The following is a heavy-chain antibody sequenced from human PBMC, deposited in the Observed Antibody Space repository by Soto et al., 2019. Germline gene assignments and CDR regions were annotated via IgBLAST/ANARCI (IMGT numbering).Heavy chain of an antibody. CDR3: ARLRFCGGDSCYPLDV. CDR1: GTRFTRQT. J-gene: IGHJ3*01. D-gene: IGHD5-12*01. Sequence: QVELVQSGAEVKKPGASVRVSCKAPGTRFTRQTFHWVRQAPGQSLEWRGWIIVENGNTKYSQNFKGRLTITRDTSAITVYMDLSSLKLEDTAVYYCARLRFCGGDSCYPLDVWGQGSKFTVSS. V-gene: IGHV1-3*01. CDR2: IIVENGNT.